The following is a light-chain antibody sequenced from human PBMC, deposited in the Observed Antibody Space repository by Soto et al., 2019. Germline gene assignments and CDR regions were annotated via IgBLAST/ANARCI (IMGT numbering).Light chain of an antibody. V-gene: IGKV3-20*01. CDR2: GAF. CDR3: HQYGSSPGT. J-gene: IGKJ1*01. Sequence: EIVLTQSPGTLSLSPGERVTLSCRASQSVSSTYLAWYQHKPGQAPRLLIYGAFSRATGIPDRFSGSGSGTDFTLTISRLEPEDFAVYYCHQYGSSPGTFGQGTKV. CDR1: QSVSSTY.